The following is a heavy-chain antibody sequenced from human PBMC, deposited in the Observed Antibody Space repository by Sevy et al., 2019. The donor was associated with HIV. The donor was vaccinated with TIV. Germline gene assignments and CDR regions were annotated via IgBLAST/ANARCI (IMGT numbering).Heavy chain of an antibody. J-gene: IGHJ5*02. V-gene: IGHV2-5*01. D-gene: IGHD2-15*01. CDR2: IYWNDDH. CDR3: APFHPTYCSGNTCYSRRFDP. Sequence: SGPTLVNPTQTLTLTCTFSGFSLSSSGEGVGWIRQPPGKALEWLALIYWNDDHRYRPSLKNRLTITKDTSKNQVVLTMTNMDPADTATYYCAPFHPTYCSGNTCYSRRFDPWGRGILVTVSS. CDR1: GFSLSSSGEG.